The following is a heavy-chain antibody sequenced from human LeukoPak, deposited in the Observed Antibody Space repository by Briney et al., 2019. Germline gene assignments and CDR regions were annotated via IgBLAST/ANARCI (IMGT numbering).Heavy chain of an antibody. CDR1: GDSISSDY. V-gene: IGHV4-59*08. D-gene: IGHD2-8*02. CDR2: INYIGNS. Sequence: PPETLSLICIVSGDSISSDYWSWIRQPPGKGLEWIGNINYIGNSNYNPSLKSRVTLSIDTSKNQVSLNLRSVTAADTAIYYCARLDCTADTCYNYWAQGTLVTVSS. CDR3: ARLDCTADTCYNY. J-gene: IGHJ4*02.